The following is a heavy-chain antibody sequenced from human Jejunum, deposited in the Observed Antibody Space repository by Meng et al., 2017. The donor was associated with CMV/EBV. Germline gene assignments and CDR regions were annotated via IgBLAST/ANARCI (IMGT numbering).Heavy chain of an antibody. D-gene: IGHD2-2*01. V-gene: IGHV1-2*02. CDR3: AREGCTSTSCYAPFDL. J-gene: IGHJ3*01. Sequence: YTFIAYNLHWVRQAPGQGLEWMGWINPNKGVTKNAQKFQGRVTMTRDTSISTAYMELSRLTSDDTAVYFCAREGCTSTSCYAPFDLWGQGTTVTVSS. CDR1: YTFIAYN. CDR2: INPNKGVT.